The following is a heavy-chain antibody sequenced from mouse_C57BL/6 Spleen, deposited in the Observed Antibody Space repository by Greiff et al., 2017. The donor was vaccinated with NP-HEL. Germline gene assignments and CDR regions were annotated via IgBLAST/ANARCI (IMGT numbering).Heavy chain of an antibody. Sequence: EVKLVESGGGLVKPGGSLKLSCAASGFTFSSYAMSWVRQTPEKRLEWVATISDGGSYTYYPDNVKGRFTISRDNAKNNLYLQMSHLKSEDTAMYYCATYAGDYWGQGTTLTVSS. D-gene: IGHD2-12*01. J-gene: IGHJ2*01. CDR2: ISDGGSYT. CDR3: ATYAGDY. V-gene: IGHV5-4*03. CDR1: GFTFSSYA.